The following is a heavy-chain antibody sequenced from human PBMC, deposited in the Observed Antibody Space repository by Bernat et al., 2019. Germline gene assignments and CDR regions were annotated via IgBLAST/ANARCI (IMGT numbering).Heavy chain of an antibody. CDR3: ARDNRKEEGYLDY. V-gene: IGHV3-30-3*01. D-gene: IGHD1-14*01. CDR1: GFTFSSYA. J-gene: IGHJ4*02. Sequence: QVQLVESGGGVVQPGRSLRLSCAASGFTFSSYAMHWVRQAPGKGLEWVAVISYDGSNKYYADSVKGRFTISRDKSKNTLYLQMNSLRAEDTAVYYCARDNRKEEGYLDYWGQGTQVTVSS. CDR2: ISYDGSNK.